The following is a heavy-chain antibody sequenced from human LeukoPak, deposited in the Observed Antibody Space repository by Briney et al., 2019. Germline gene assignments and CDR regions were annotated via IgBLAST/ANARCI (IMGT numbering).Heavy chain of an antibody. J-gene: IGHJ4*02. D-gene: IGHD2-8*01. CDR3: TRDENSTNDY. CDR1: GFTFSSYE. V-gene: IGHV3-48*03. Sequence: GGSLRLSCAASGFTFSSYEMNWVRQAPGKGLEWVSYISSSGSTIYYADSLKGRFTVSRDNAKNSLYLQMNSLRVEDTAVYCCTRDENSTNDYWGQGTLVTVSS. CDR2: ISSSGSTI.